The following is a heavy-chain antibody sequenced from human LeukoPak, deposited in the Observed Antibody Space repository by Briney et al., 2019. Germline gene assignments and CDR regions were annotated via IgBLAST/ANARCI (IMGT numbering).Heavy chain of an antibody. V-gene: IGHV4-39*07. Sequence: KASETLSLTCAVSGGSIYSGSYYWGWVRQPPGKGLEWIGSIYYSGGTYYNPSLKSRVTISVDTSKNQFSLKLSSVTAADTAVYYCARGGYYGSGRDAFDIWGQGTMVTVSS. CDR3: ARGGYYGSGRDAFDI. CDR1: GGSIYSGSYY. J-gene: IGHJ3*02. CDR2: IYYSGGT. D-gene: IGHD3-10*01.